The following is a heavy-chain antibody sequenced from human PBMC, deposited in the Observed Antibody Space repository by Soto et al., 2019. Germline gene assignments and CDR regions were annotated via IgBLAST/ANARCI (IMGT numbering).Heavy chain of an antibody. Sequence: QVQLVQSGDEVKKPGTSVKVSCKASGYIFVNYGIAWVRQAPGQGLEWMGWISPYTGNTHSASKVQGRLTMTTDTSTSTAYMDLGSLSSDDTAVYFCVRVDNYVTPAPQDVGGQGTTVTVSS. D-gene: IGHD3-16*01. CDR2: ISPYTGNT. CDR1: GYIFVNYG. CDR3: VRVDNYVTPAPQDV. V-gene: IGHV1-18*01. J-gene: IGHJ6*02.